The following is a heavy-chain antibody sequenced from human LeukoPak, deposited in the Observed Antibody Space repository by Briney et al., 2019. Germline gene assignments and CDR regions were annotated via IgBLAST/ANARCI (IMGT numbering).Heavy chain of an antibody. CDR1: GFTFSSYG. Sequence: GGSLRLSCAAPGFTFSSYGMHWVRQAPGKGLEWVAVIWYDGSNKYYADSVKGRFTISRDNSKNTLYLQMNSLRAENTAVYYCARGLLVGATSFDYWGQGTLVTVSS. J-gene: IGHJ4*02. D-gene: IGHD1-26*01. V-gene: IGHV3-33*01. CDR2: IWYDGSNK. CDR3: ARGLLVGATSFDY.